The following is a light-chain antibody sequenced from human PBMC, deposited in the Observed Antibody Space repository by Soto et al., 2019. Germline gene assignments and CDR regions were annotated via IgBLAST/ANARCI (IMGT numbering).Light chain of an antibody. V-gene: IGKV1-39*01. Sequence: QVTHSPSALSASVGDRFTITCRTSHSITIYLNWYQLKPGKAPNLLMYGASYLESGVPTRFSGSGSGTDFTLTISSLQPEDFAIYSCQQSYTAPEIAFGRGTRLEI. CDR1: HSITIY. CDR3: QQSYTAPEIA. J-gene: IGKJ5*01. CDR2: GAS.